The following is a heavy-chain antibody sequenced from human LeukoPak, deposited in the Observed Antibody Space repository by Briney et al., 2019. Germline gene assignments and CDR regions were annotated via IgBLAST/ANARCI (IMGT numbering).Heavy chain of an antibody. CDR2: ITTSSSYI. CDR3: ARDWRGYSYGSNDY. Sequence: GGSLRLSCAASGFTFSRSSMNWVRQAPGKGLEWVSSITTSSSYIYYADSVKGRFTISRDNSKNKMYLQMNSLRAEDTALYYCARDWRGYSYGSNDYWGQGTLVTVSS. J-gene: IGHJ4*02. CDR1: GFTFSRSS. D-gene: IGHD5-18*01. V-gene: IGHV3-21*04.